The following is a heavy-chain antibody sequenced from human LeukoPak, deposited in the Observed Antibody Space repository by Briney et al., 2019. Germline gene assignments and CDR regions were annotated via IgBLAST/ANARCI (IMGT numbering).Heavy chain of an antibody. V-gene: IGHV3-23*01. Sequence: GGSLRLSCAASGFSFSSYAMSWVRQAPGKGLEWVSAISGSGDSTFYADSVKGRFTISRDNSKNTLYLQMSRLRAEDTAIYYCAKGQNSGYDYYFDCWGQGTLVTASS. CDR1: GFSFSSYA. D-gene: IGHD5-12*01. J-gene: IGHJ4*02. CDR3: AKGQNSGYDYYFDC. CDR2: ISGSGDST.